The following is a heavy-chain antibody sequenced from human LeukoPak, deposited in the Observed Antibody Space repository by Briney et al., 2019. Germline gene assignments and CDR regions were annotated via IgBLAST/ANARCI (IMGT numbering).Heavy chain of an antibody. Sequence: GSLRLSCAAFGFTFSSSSMNWVRQAPGKGLEWVSYISGGSSTIHYADSVKGRFTISRDNAKNSLYLQMNSLRDEDTALYYCARDYGYSSSFDYWGQGTLVTVSS. CDR2: ISGGSSTI. D-gene: IGHD6-13*01. CDR1: GFTFSSSS. V-gene: IGHV3-48*02. J-gene: IGHJ4*02. CDR3: ARDYGYSSSFDY.